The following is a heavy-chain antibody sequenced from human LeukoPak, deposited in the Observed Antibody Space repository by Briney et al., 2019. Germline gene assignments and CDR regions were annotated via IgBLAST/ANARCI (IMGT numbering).Heavy chain of an antibody. CDR3: AREFDGDYYGAFDI. D-gene: IGHD4-17*01. Sequence: GGSLRLSCAASGFTFSSYSMNWVRQAPGKGLEWVSPISSSSSYIYYADSVKGRSTISRDNAKNSLYLQMNSLRAEDTAVYYCAREFDGDYYGAFDIWGQGTMVTVSS. CDR1: GFTFSSYS. CDR2: ISSSSSYI. V-gene: IGHV3-21*01. J-gene: IGHJ3*02.